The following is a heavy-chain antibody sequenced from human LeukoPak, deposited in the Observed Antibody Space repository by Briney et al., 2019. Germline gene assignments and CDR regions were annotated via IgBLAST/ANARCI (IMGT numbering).Heavy chain of an antibody. V-gene: IGHV3-21*01. Sequence: GGPLRLSCAASGFLFSSYSMNWVRQAPGRGVEGVSSISSSSSYIYYADSVKGRFTISRHNAKNSLYLQMNGLRAEGTAVYYCACARRGYSYGYGYWGQGTLVTDSS. CDR1: GFLFSSYS. D-gene: IGHD5-18*01. CDR3: ACARRGYSYGYGY. CDR2: ISSSSSYI. J-gene: IGHJ4*02.